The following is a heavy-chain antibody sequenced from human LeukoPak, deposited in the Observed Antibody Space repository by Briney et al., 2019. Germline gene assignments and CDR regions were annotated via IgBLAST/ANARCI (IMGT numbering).Heavy chain of an antibody. CDR2: IKQDGSEK. Sequence: GGSLRLSCAASGFTFSSYWMSWVRPAPGKGLEWVANIKQDGSEKYYVDSVKGRFTISRDNAKNSLYLQMNSLRAEDTAVYYCARDGDYYYGSGSSQFGFDPWGQGTLVTVSS. CDR1: GFTFSSYW. J-gene: IGHJ5*02. V-gene: IGHV3-7*01. CDR3: ARDGDYYYGSGSSQFGFDP. D-gene: IGHD3-10*01.